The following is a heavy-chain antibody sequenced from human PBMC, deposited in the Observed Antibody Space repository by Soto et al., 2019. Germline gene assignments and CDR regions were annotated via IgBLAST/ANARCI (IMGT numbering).Heavy chain of an antibody. CDR2: ISSSGSTI. CDR3: ARVIDGMDV. Sequence: GGSLRLSCAASGFTFSSYEMNWVRQAPGKGLEWVSYISSSGSTIYYADSVKGRFTISRDNAKNSLYLQMNSLRAEDTAVYCCARVIDGMDVWGQGTTVTVSS. CDR1: GFTFSSYE. V-gene: IGHV3-48*03. J-gene: IGHJ6*02.